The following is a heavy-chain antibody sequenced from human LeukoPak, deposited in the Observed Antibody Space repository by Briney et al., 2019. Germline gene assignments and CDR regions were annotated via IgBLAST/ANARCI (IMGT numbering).Heavy chain of an antibody. CDR3: ARAYCNSPTCYREGFDC. CDR2: LNPHNGGT. J-gene: IGHJ4*02. V-gene: IGHV1-2*02. Sequence: ASVKVSCKASGYTFTGHYIHWVRQAPGQGLEWMGWLNPHNGGTRFAQKFQDRVTLTRDTSISTAYMELIRLRSDDTGVFYCARAYCNSPTCYREGFDCWGQGTLVTVSS. D-gene: IGHD2-2*01. CDR1: GYTFTGHY.